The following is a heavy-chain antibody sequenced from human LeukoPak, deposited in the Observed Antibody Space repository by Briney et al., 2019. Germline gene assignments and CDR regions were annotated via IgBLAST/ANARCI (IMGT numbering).Heavy chain of an antibody. CDR1: GFTFRSYS. D-gene: IGHD2-2*02. Sequence: GGSLRLSCAASGFTFRSYSMNWVRQAPGKGLEWVSAIDPSSTYIYYADSVKGRFTISRDNAENSLYLQMNSLRVEDTAVYYCAKDWAGCSSTSCYKETDYWGQGTLVTVSS. V-gene: IGHV3-21*01. CDR3: AKDWAGCSSTSCYKETDY. CDR2: IDPSSTYI. J-gene: IGHJ4*02.